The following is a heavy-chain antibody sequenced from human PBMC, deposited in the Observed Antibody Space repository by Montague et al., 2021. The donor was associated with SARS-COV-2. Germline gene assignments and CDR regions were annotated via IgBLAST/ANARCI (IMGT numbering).Heavy chain of an antibody. CDR1: GGPISGSSDY. CDR2: VDYSGXT. J-gene: IGHJ4*02. CDR3: ARREYSYGWGD. D-gene: IGHD5-18*01. V-gene: IGHV4-39*01. Sequence: SETLSLTCTVTGGPISGSSDYWGWIRQSPGKGLEWFASVDYSGXTXYXXCLKSRLTISVDTSKNQFSLKSNSVTAADTALYYCARREYSYGWGDWGQGTLVTVSS.